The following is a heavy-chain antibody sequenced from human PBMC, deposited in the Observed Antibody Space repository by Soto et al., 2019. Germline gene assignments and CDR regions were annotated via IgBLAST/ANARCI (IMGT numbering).Heavy chain of an antibody. CDR2: IWHDGSQK. J-gene: IGHJ4*02. Sequence: QVQLVESGGGVVQPGRSLRLSCTVSGFDFSSHGYHWVRQAPGKGLEWVAVIWHDGSQKYYADSVKGRFTISRDDAKATLYLQMNSLRAEDTALYHSARDDGLTRLRYWGQGALVTVSP. D-gene: IGHD1-20*01. V-gene: IGHV3-33*01. CDR3: ARDDGLTRLRY. CDR1: GFDFSSHG.